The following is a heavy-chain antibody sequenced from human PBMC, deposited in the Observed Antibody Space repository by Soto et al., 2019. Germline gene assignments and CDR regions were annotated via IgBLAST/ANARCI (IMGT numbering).Heavy chain of an antibody. CDR2: MNPDSGHA. CDR3: ARRPHCSGGICYYGLDN. Sequence: XSVKVSCKASGCTFTNSDINWVRQAPGQGLEWMGWMNPDSGHAAYAQKFQGRVTLTTSTSTSTVYMEMRSLGSEDTAVYYCARRPHCSGGICYYGLDNWGQGTLVTVSS. D-gene: IGHD2-15*01. V-gene: IGHV1-8*01. J-gene: IGHJ4*02. CDR1: GCTFTNSD.